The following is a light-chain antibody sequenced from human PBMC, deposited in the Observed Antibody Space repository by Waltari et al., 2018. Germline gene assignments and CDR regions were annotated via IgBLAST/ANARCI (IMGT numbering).Light chain of an antibody. J-gene: IGKJ2*01. V-gene: IGKV1D-8*01. CDR1: QDIGSS. CDR2: AAS. CDR3: QQYLTFPYT. Sequence: VTSMTQSPSFLSASTGDRVTTSCRVSQDIGSSLAWYQQKPGKAPDLLICAASTLKSGVPSRFSGSGSGTDFTLTISRMQSEDCATYYCQQYLTFPYTFGQGTKLEI.